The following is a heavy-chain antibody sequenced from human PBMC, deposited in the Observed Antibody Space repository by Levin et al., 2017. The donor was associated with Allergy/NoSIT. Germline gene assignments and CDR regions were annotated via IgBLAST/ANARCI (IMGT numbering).Heavy chain of an antibody. Sequence: GGSLRLSCAASGFTFSSYAMHWVRQAPGKGLEWVAVISYDGSNKYYADSVKGRFTISRDNSKNTLYLQMNSLRAEDTAVYYCARDRFPTYYYGSGSYYPGPFGYWGQGTLVTVSS. V-gene: IGHV3-30*04. CDR2: ISYDGSNK. CDR1: GFTFSSYA. J-gene: IGHJ4*02. CDR3: ARDRFPTYYYGSGSYYPGPFGY. D-gene: IGHD3-10*01.